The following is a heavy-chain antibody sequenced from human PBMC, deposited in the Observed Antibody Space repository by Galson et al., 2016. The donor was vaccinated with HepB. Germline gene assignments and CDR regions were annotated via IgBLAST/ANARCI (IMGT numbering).Heavy chain of an antibody. CDR1: GYTFTGYY. Sequence: SVKVSCKASGYTFTGYYMHWVRQAPGQGLEWMGWINPNTGDTNYGQKFQGWVTMTRDTSINTAYMELSRLKSDDTAVYYCAREGGYCSSSGYFYYGMDVWGQGTTVTVAS. CDR2: INPNTGDT. J-gene: IGHJ6*02. V-gene: IGHV1-2*04. CDR3: AREGGYCSSSGYFYYGMDV. D-gene: IGHD6-13*01.